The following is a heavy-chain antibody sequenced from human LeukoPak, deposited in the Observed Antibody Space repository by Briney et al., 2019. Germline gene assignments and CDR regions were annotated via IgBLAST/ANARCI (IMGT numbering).Heavy chain of an antibody. CDR3: AKKGIAAADSFDY. J-gene: IGHJ4*02. CDR1: GFTFSSYV. CDR2: IGGSGGST. D-gene: IGHD6-13*01. Sequence: GGSLRLSCAASGFTFSSYVMSWVRQAPGKGQEWVSGIGGSGGSTYYADSVKGRFTISRDNSKNTLYLQMNSLRAEDTAIYYCAKKGIAAADSFDYWGQGTLVTVSS. V-gene: IGHV3-23*01.